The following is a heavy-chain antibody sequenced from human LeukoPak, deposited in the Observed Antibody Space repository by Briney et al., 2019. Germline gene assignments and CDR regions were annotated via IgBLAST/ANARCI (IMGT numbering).Heavy chain of an antibody. CDR2: IWYDGSNK. D-gene: IGHD3-22*01. V-gene: IGHV3-33*01. Sequence: GGSLRLSCAASGFTFSSYGMHWVRQAPGKGLEWVAVIWYDGSNKYYADSVKGRFTISRDNSKNTLYLQMNSLRAEDTAVYYCARGEYYYDSSGYYFDYWGQGTLFTVSS. CDR3: ARGEYYYDSSGYYFDY. J-gene: IGHJ4*02. CDR1: GFTFSSYG.